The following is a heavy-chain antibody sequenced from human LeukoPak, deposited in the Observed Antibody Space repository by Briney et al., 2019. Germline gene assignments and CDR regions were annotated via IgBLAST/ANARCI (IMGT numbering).Heavy chain of an antibody. CDR3: AKSPRVPAAKSDYYYYMDV. J-gene: IGHJ6*03. D-gene: IGHD2-2*01. CDR1: GFTFSSYG. V-gene: IGHV3-30*18. Sequence: PGGSLRLSCAASGFTFSSYGMHWVRQAPGKGLVWVAVISYDGSNKYYADSVKGRFTISRDNSKNTLYLQMNSLRAEDTAVYYCAKSPRVPAAKSDYYYYMDVWGKGTTVTVSS. CDR2: ISYDGSNK.